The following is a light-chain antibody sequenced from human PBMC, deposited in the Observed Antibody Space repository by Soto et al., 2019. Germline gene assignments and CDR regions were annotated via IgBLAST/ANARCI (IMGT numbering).Light chain of an antibody. CDR2: VNSDGGR. J-gene: IGLJ2*01. CDR3: QTWDSGIRL. Sequence: QLVLTQSPSASASLGASVTLTRTLSSGHSGYDIAWHQQQPEKGPRFLMKVNSDGGRYKEDGIPDRFSGSSSGPDRYLTISSLQSEDEAVYYCQTWDSGIRLFGGGTKLTVL. CDR1: SGHSGYD. V-gene: IGLV4-69*01.